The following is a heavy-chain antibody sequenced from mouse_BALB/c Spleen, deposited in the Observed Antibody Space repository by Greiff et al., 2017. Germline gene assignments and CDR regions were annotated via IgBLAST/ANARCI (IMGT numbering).Heavy chain of an antibody. CDR3: NAGYGNPFAY. V-gene: IGHV14-4*02. D-gene: IGHD2-1*01. J-gene: IGHJ3*01. Sequence: EVQVVESGAELVRSGASVKLSCTASGFNITDYYMHWVKQRPEQGLEWIGWIDPENGDTEYAPKFQGKATMTADTSSNTAYLQLSSLTSEDTAVYYCNAGYGNPFAYWGQGTLVTVSA. CDR1: GFNITDYY. CDR2: IDPENGDT.